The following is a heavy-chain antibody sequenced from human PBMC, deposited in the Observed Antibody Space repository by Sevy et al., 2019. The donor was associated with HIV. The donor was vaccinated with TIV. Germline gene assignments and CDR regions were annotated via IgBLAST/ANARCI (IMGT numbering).Heavy chain of an antibody. J-gene: IGHJ4*02. D-gene: IGHD3-22*01. CDR3: ATGREYYDENSGYFDY. Sequence: ASVKVSCKISGYRLSELSMHWVRQALGKGLEWMGRFDPEDGEIIYAQKFQGRVTVTEDTSTDTAYMELSRLRSEDTAVYYCATGREYYDENSGYFDYWGPGTLVTVSS. V-gene: IGHV1-24*01. CDR2: FDPEDGEI. CDR1: GYRLSELS.